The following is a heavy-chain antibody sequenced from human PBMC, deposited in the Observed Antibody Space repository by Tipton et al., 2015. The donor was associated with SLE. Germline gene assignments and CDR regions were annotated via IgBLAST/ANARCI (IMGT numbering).Heavy chain of an antibody. CDR2: IWYDGSNK. V-gene: IGHV3-33*06. CDR3: AKDRTMGVDAFEV. D-gene: IGHD3-10*01. J-gene: IGHJ3*01. CDR1: GFTFSSYG. Sequence: SLRLSCAASGFTFSSYGMHWVRQAPGKGLEWVAVIWYDGSNKYYTDSVKGRFTISRDNSKNTLYLQMNSLRAEDTAVYYCAKDRTMGVDAFEVWGHGTRVSVSS.